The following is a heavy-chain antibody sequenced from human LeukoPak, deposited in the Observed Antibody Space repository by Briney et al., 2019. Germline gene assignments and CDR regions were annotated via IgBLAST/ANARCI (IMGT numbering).Heavy chain of an antibody. CDR3: ARDLLGVDSYGYDLPSAPDFDY. V-gene: IGHV3-11*04. CDR2: ISNSGNTI. D-gene: IGHD5-18*01. Sequence: PGGSLRLSCAASGFTFSDYYMSWIRQAPGEGLEWVSYISNSGNTIYYADSVKGRFTISRDNAKNSLYLQMNSLRAEDTAVYYCARDLLGVDSYGYDLPSAPDFDYWGQGTLVTVSS. J-gene: IGHJ4*02. CDR1: GFTFSDYY.